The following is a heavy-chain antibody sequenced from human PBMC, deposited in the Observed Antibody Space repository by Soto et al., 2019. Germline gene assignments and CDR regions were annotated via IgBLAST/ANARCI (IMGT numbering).Heavy chain of an antibody. D-gene: IGHD6-19*01. CDR1: GFTVSDYA. CDR2: VSHDGRNT. CDR3: AKGGRQWLVTSDFNY. J-gene: IGHJ4*02. V-gene: IGHV3-30*18. Sequence: VQLVESGGGVVQPGRSLRLSCAASGFTVSDYAMHWFRQATGKGLEWVAVVSHDGRNTHYADSVKGRFTISRDSSKNTVSLEMTSLRAEDTAVYYCAKGGRQWLVTSDFNYWGQGALVTVSS.